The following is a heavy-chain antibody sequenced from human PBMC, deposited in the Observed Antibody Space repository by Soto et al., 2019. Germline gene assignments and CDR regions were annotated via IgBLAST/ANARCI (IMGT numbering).Heavy chain of an antibody. D-gene: IGHD6-13*01. V-gene: IGHV4-31*03. CDR3: ARDNGAAAGTASGMDV. Sequence: PSETLSLTCTVSGGSISSGGYYWSWIRQHPGKGLEWIGYIYYSGSTYYNPSLKSRVTISVDTSKNQFSLKLSSVTAADTAVYYCARDNGAAAGTASGMDVWRQGTTVTVSS. J-gene: IGHJ6*02. CDR2: IYYSGST. CDR1: GGSISSGGYY.